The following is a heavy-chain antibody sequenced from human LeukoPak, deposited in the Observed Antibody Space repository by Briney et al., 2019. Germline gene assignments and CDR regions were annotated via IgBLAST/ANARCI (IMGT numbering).Heavy chain of an antibody. J-gene: IGHJ4*02. CDR3: ARETAYSFDY. V-gene: IGHV3-48*02. CDR1: GSTFSGYS. CDR2: ISSSSSTV. Sequence: GGSLRLSCVLSGSTFSGYSMSWVRQAPGKGLEWISYISSSSSTVYYADSVKGRFTISRDNAKNSLYLQMNSLRDEDTAVYYCARETAYSFDYWGQGTLVTVSS. D-gene: IGHD1-26*01.